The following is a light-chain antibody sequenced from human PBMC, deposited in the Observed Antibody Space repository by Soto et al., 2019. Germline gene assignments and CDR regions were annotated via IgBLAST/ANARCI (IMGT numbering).Light chain of an antibody. V-gene: IGKV3-20*01. J-gene: IGKJ2*01. CDR3: QQHDSSLYT. CDR2: ATS. CDR1: QSVTSSY. Sequence: EIVLTQSPGTLSLSPGERATLSCRASQSVTSSYLAWYQQKPGQAPRLLIYATSSRATGIPDRFSGSGSGTDFTLTISRLEPEEFAVYYCQQHDSSLYTFGQGTKLEIK.